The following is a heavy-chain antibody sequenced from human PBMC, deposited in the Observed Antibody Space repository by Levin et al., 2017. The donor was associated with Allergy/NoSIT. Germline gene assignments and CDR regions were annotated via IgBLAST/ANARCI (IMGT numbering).Heavy chain of an antibody. D-gene: IGHD5-18*01. CDR3: ARDATYSYGAFEH. CDR2: IFHAADT. V-gene: IGHV4-38-2*02. Sequence: SETLSLTCDVSGYSISSGYCWGWIRQPPGKGLECIGSIFHAADTDYNPALKSRVTISVDTSKTQFTLRLPFVTAADTAVYYCARDATYSYGAFEHWGQGILVTVSS. CDR1: GYSISSGYC. J-gene: IGHJ4*02.